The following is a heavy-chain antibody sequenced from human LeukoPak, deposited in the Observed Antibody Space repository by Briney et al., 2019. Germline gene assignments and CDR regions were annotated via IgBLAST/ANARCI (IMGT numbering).Heavy chain of an antibody. D-gene: IGHD3-3*01. J-gene: IGHJ5*02. CDR2: ISGSGGST. V-gene: IGHV3-23*01. CDR3: AKGSLRFLESNWFDP. Sequence: PRGSLRLSCAASGFTFSSYAMSWVRQAPGKGLEWVSAISGSGGSTYYADSVKGRFTISRDNSKNTLYLQMNSLRAEDTAVYYCAKGSLRFLESNWFDPWGQGTLVTVSS. CDR1: GFTFSSYA.